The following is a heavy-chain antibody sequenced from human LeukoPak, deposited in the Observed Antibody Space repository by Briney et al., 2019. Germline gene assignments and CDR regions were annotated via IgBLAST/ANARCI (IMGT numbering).Heavy chain of an antibody. CDR2: INHSGST. Sequence: SETLSLTCTVSNDSIKDYYWNWIRQPPGKGLEWIGEINHSGSTNYNPSLKSRVTISVDTSKNQFSLKLSSVTAADTAVYYCARIVVPAAKFYYYYMDVWGKGTTVTVSS. D-gene: IGHD2-2*01. CDR1: NDSIKDYY. V-gene: IGHV4-34*01. CDR3: ARIVVPAAKFYYYYMDV. J-gene: IGHJ6*03.